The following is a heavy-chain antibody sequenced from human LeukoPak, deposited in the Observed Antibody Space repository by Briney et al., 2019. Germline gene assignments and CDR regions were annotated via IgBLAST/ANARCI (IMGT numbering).Heavy chain of an antibody. CDR1: VFTLSNYE. J-gene: IGHJ5*02. V-gene: IGHV3-48*03. CDR3: VRDKASDGIDL. D-gene: IGHD1-14*01. CDR2: IRTGGSSI. Sequence: GGSLRLSCAASVFTLSNYEMNWVSQAPGKGREWVSYIRTGGSSIYYAESVRGRFTISRDDAKNSVFLQMTSLIAEDMAVYYCVRDKASDGIDLWGEGTLVIVSS.